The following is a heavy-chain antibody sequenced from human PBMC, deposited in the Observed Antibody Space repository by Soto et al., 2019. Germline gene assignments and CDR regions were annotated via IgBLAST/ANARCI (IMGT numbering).Heavy chain of an antibody. J-gene: IGHJ4*02. Sequence: GASVKVSCKASGGTFSSYTISWVRQAPGQGLEWMGRIIPILGIANYAQKFQGRVTITADKSTSTAYMELSSLRSEDTAVYYCARGSTGYSSSWYRYWGQGTLVTVSS. CDR3: ARGSTGYSSSWYRY. V-gene: IGHV1-69*02. CDR2: IIPILGIA. CDR1: GGTFSSYT. D-gene: IGHD6-13*01.